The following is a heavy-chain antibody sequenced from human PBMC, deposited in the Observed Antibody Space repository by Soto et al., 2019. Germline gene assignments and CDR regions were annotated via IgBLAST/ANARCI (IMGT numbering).Heavy chain of an antibody. CDR3: ARSGVVVNAFDI. CDR1: GGTFNYYA. Sequence: QVQLVQSGAEVKKPGSSVKVSCKVSGGTFNYYAINWVRQAPGQGLEWMGGIVPISGTTNYAQKFQGRVTITADESTITAYMELSSLRSEDTVVYYCARSGVVVNAFDIWGQGTLVTVSS. CDR2: IVPISGTT. J-gene: IGHJ3*02. V-gene: IGHV1-69*12. D-gene: IGHD2-21*01.